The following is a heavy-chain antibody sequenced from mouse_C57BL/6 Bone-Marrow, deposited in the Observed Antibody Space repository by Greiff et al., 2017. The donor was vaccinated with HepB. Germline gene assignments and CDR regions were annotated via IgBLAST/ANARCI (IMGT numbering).Heavy chain of an antibody. CDR2: INPSNGGN. V-gene: IGHV1-53*01. Sequence: HVQLQQPGADLVKPGASVKLSCKASGYTFTNYSMHWVKQRPGQGLEWIGNINPSNGGNKYNEKFKVKAKLTVDKSSSTAYMQLSSLTSEDSAVYYCARGRYDCWGKGTTLTVSS. D-gene: IGHD1-1*01. J-gene: IGHJ2*01. CDR1: GYTFTNYS. CDR3: ARGRYDC.